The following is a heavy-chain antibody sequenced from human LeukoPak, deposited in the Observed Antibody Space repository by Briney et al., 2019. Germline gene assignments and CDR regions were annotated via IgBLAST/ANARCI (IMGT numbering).Heavy chain of an antibody. Sequence: PGGSLRLSCAASGFTFSSYAMSWVRQAPGKGLEWVSAISGSGGSTYYADSVKGRFTISRDNSKNTLYLQMNSLRAEDTAVYYCARDPRSGSYLTLWGQGTLVTVSS. D-gene: IGHD1-26*01. CDR3: ARDPRSGSYLTL. V-gene: IGHV3-23*01. J-gene: IGHJ4*02. CDR2: ISGSGGST. CDR1: GFTFSSYA.